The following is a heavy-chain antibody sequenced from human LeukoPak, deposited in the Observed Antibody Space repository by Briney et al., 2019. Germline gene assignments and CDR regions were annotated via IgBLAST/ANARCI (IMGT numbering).Heavy chain of an antibody. D-gene: IGHD1-26*01. CDR3: ARGSSGRRDN. J-gene: IGHJ4*02. CDR1: VYTFTSCD. V-gene: IGHV1-8*01. CDR2: MNPNSGNT. Sequence: ASVTVSCTPSVYTFTSCDINWVRQAPGQGLEWMGWMNPNSGNTGYGQSFQGRITITRDISIGRAYVELRNLTSEDTAIYYCARGSSGRRDNWGQGTLVTVSA.